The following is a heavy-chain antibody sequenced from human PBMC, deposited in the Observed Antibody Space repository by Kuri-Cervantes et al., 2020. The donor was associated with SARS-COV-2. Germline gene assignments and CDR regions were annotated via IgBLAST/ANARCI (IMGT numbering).Heavy chain of an antibody. D-gene: IGHD2-15*01. CDR1: GFSFSDYS. Sequence: GGSLRLSCSASGFSFSDYSMHWVRQAPGKGLEWVAVIWYDGSNKYYADSVKGRFTISRDNSKNTLYLQMNSLRAEDTAVYYCARDGVADYYYYYMDVWGKGTTVTASS. V-gene: IGHV3-33*08. CDR3: ARDGVADYYYYYMDV. J-gene: IGHJ6*03. CDR2: IWYDGSNK.